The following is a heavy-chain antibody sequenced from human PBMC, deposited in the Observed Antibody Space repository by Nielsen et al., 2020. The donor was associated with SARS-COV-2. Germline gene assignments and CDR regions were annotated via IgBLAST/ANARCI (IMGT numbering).Heavy chain of an antibody. CDR1: GYTLTELS. CDR3: ARDERMVRGVIIF. Sequence: ASVKVSCKVSGYTLTELSMHWVRQAPGQGLEWMGRINPNSGGTNYAQKFQGRVTMTRDTSISTAYMELSRLRSDDTAVYYCARDERMVRGVIIFWGQGTLVTVSS. V-gene: IGHV1-2*06. D-gene: IGHD3-10*01. CDR2: INPNSGGT. J-gene: IGHJ4*02.